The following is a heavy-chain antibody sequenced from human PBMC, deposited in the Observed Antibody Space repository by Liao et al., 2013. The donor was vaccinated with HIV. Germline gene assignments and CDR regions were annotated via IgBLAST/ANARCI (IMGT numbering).Heavy chain of an antibody. CDR3: ARGFRLRLGLVDY. CDR2: INHSGST. J-gene: IGHJ3*01. D-gene: IGHD3-16*01. V-gene: IGHV4-34*01. Sequence: QVQLQQWGAGLLKPSETLSLTCAVYGGSFSGYYWSWIRQPPGKGLEWIGEINHSGSTNYNPSLKSRVTISVDTSMNQFSLKVSSVTAADTAVYYCARGFRLRLGLVDYWGQGTMVTVSS. CDR1: GGSFSGYY.